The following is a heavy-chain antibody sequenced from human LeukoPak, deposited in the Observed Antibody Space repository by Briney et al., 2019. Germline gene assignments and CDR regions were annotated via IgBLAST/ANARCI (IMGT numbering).Heavy chain of an antibody. Sequence: SETLSLTCTVSGGSISSYYWSWIRQPPGKGLEWIGYIYTSGSTNYNPSLKSRVTISVDTSKNQFSLKLSFVTAADTAVYYCARFLPQWELPGARIGSFDFWGQGTLVTVSS. V-gene: IGHV4-4*09. D-gene: IGHD1-26*01. CDR3: ARFLPQWELPGARIGSFDF. CDR2: IYTSGST. J-gene: IGHJ4*02. CDR1: GGSISSYY.